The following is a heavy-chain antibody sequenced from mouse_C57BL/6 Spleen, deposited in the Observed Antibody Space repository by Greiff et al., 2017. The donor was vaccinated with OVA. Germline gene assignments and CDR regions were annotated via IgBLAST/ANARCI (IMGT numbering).Heavy chain of an antibody. D-gene: IGHD1-1*01. CDR1: GFTFSDYY. CDR3: AKDYGSSYWYFDV. Sequence: EVHLVESEGGLVQPGSSMKLSCTASGFTFSDYYMAWVRQVPEKGLEWVANLNYDGSSTYYLDSLKSRFIISRYNAKNNLYLQMSSLKSENTATYDCAKDYGSSYWYFDVWGTGTTVTVSS. CDR2: LNYDGSST. V-gene: IGHV5-16*01. J-gene: IGHJ1*03.